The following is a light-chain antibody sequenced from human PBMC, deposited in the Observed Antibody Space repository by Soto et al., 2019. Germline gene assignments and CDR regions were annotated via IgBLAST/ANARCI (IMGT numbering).Light chain of an antibody. CDR1: QSVSSN. CDR2: GAT. CDR3: QQYNNWPPVT. Sequence: EIVMTQSPATLSVSPGERATLSCRASQSVSSNLAWYQQKPGQAPRLLIHGATTRATGIPARFSGSGSGTEFTLIISSLQSEDFAVYFCQQYNNWPPVTFGGGTKVDIK. J-gene: IGKJ4*01. V-gene: IGKV3-15*01.